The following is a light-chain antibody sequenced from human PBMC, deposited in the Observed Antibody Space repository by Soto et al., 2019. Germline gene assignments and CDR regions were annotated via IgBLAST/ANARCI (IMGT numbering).Light chain of an antibody. CDR1: SGDVGTYNF. CDR2: DVS. CDR3: SSXTTXXVV. J-gene: IGLJ2*01. Sequence: QSALTQPXSVSGSPGQSITIXCTGTSGDVGTYNFVSWYQQHPGKAPKLMIYDVSNRPSGVSNRFSGSKSGNXXXLTISGXXAEXEXDYXCSSXTTXXVVF. V-gene: IGLV2-14*01.